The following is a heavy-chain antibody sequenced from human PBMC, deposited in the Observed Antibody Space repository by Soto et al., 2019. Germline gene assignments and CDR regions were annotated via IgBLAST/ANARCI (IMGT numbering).Heavy chain of an antibody. D-gene: IGHD3-10*01. V-gene: IGHV3-23*01. J-gene: IGHJ6*02. Sequence: GGSLRLSCAVSGFIFSNYPMSWVRQAPGKGLEWVSSVSPSGSNTYYADSVKGRFTISRDNSKNTLYLQMNSLRAEDTAIYYCAKDRLIGEAQYYYYGMDVWGQGTTVTVSS. CDR3: AKDRLIGEAQYYYYGMDV. CDR2: VSPSGSNT. CDR1: GFIFSNYP.